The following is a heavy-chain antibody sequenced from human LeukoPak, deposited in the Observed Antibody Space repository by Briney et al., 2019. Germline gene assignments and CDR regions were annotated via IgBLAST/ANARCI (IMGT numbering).Heavy chain of an antibody. CDR3: ARTRSSGYLTFDY. CDR2: ITNSGNSK. D-gene: IGHD3-22*01. Sequence: GGSLRLSCAASEFTFXXXXMNWVRQAPGXXXXXXXYITNSGNSKSYADSVKGRFTISRDNTKNSLYLQMNGLRAEDTAVYYCARTRSSGYLTFDYWCQGILVTVSS. J-gene: IGHJ4*02. V-gene: IGHV3-48*01. CDR1: EFTFXXXX.